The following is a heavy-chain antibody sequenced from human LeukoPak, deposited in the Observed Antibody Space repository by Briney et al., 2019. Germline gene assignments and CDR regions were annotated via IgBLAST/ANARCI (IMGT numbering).Heavy chain of an antibody. CDR1: GFTFSSYA. CDR2: ISGSGGST. V-gene: IGHV3-23*01. D-gene: IGHD3-10*01. Sequence: GGSLRLSCAASGFTFSSYAMSWVRQAPGKGLEWVSAISGSGGSTYYADSVKGRFTISRDNSKNTLYLQMNSLRAEDTAVYYCAKGRFYGSGRPDAFDIRGQGTMVTVSS. J-gene: IGHJ3*02. CDR3: AKGRFYGSGRPDAFDI.